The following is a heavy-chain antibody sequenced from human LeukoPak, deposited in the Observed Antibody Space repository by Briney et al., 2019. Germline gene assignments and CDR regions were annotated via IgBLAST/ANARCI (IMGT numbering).Heavy chain of an antibody. D-gene: IGHD2-8*01. CDR1: GYTFTSYG. Sequence: GASVKVSCKASGYTFTSYGISWVRQAPGQGLEWMGIINPSGGSTSYAQKFQGRVTMTRDTSTSTVYMELSSLRSEDTAVYYCARDGPNGVDVYGMDVWDQGTTVTVSS. V-gene: IGHV1-46*01. J-gene: IGHJ6*02. CDR2: INPSGGST. CDR3: ARDGPNGVDVYGMDV.